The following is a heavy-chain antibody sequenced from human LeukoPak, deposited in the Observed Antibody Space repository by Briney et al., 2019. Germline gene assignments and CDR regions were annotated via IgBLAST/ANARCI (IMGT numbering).Heavy chain of an antibody. CDR2: ISDSGGST. CDR1: GFTFSGYA. Sequence: GGSLRLSCAASGFTFSGYAMSWVRQAPGKGLEWVAGISDSGGSTYYADSVKGRFTISRDNSKNTLYLQMNSLRTEDTAVYYCGRIAINANNGMDVWGQGTTVTVS. D-gene: IGHD1/OR15-1a*01. CDR3: GRIAINANNGMDV. J-gene: IGHJ6*02. V-gene: IGHV3-23*01.